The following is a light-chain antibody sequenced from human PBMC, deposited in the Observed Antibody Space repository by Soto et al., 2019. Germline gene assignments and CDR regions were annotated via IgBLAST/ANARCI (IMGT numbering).Light chain of an antibody. CDR3: QSYDSSLSGV. J-gene: IGLJ1*01. CDR1: SSNIGAGYD. Sequence: QSVLTQPPSVSGAPGQRVTISCTGSSSNIGAGYDVHWYQQLPGTAPKLLIYGNSNRPSGVPDRFSGFKSGTSASLAITGLQAEDEADYYCQSYDSSLSGVFGTGTKVTV. V-gene: IGLV1-40*01. CDR2: GNS.